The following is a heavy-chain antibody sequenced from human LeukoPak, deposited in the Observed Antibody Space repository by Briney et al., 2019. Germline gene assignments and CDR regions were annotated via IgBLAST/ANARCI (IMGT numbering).Heavy chain of an antibody. CDR3: ARDHVNYYGSGSYYPPTNAFDI. V-gene: IGHV3-7*03. Sequence: GGSLRLSCAASGFTFSSYWMSWVRQAPGKGLEWVAIIKQDGSEKYYVDSVKGRFTISRDNAKNSLYLQMNSLRAEDTAVYYCARDHVNYYGSGSYYPPTNAFDIWGQGTVVTVSS. J-gene: IGHJ3*02. CDR2: IKQDGSEK. CDR1: GFTFSSYW. D-gene: IGHD3-10*01.